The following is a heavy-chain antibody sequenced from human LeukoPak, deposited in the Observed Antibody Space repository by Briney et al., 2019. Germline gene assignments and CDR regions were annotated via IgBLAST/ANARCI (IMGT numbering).Heavy chain of an antibody. CDR3: AREISQQLVEVYYFDY. CDR2: IRNDGSNK. Sequence: GGSLRLSCAASGFTFSTYGMHWVRQAPGKGLEWVAFIRNDGSNKYYADSVKGRFTISRDNSKNTLYLQVNSLRAEDTAVYYCAREISQQLVEVYYFDYWGQGTLVTVSS. CDR1: GFTFSTYG. D-gene: IGHD6-13*01. J-gene: IGHJ4*02. V-gene: IGHV3-30*02.